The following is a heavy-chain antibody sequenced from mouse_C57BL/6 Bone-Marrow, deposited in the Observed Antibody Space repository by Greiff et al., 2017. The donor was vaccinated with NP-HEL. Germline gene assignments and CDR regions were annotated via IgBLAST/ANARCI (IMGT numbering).Heavy chain of an antibody. D-gene: IGHD1-1*01. J-gene: IGHJ2*01. CDR2: ISSGGSYT. CDR1: GFTFSSYG. CDR3: ARDDGYNYGSGYFDY. V-gene: IGHV5-6*02. Sequence: EVKLEESGGDLVKPGGSLKLSCAASGFTFSSYGMSWVRQTPDTRLEWVATISSGGSYTYYPDSVKGRFTISRDNAKNTLYLQMSSLKSEDTAMYYCARDDGYNYGSGYFDYWGQGTTLTVSS.